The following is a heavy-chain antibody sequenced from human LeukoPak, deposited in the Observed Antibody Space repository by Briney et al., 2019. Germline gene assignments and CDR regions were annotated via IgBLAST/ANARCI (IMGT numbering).Heavy chain of an antibody. Sequence: PSETLSLTCTVSGGSISSYYWSWIRQPPGKGLEWIGYIFYSGSTNYNPSLKSRVTILVDTSRNQFFLKLSSVTAADAAVYYCARGRYDSSGYNNWFDPWGQGTPVTVSS. CDR3: ARGRYDSSGYNNWFDP. V-gene: IGHV4-59*01. J-gene: IGHJ5*02. D-gene: IGHD3-22*01. CDR1: GGSISSYY. CDR2: IFYSGST.